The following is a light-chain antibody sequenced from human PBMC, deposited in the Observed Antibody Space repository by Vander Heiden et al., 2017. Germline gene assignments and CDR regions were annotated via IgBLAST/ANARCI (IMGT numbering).Light chain of an antibody. Sequence: DIQLPRPPSTLSASVGDRVTITCRASQSISSWLAWYQQKPGKAPKLLIYKASSLESGVPSRFSGSGSGTEFTLTISSLQPDDFATYYCQQYNSYSYTFGQGTKLEIK. CDR3: QQYNSYSYT. CDR1: QSISSW. CDR2: KAS. V-gene: IGKV1-5*03. J-gene: IGKJ2*01.